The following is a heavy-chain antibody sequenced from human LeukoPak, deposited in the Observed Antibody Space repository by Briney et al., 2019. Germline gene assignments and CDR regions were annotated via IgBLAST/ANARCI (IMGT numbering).Heavy chain of an antibody. J-gene: IGHJ4*02. CDR3: ARSTTMIVVAVGY. Sequence: GGSPRLSCAASGFTFSSYSMNWVRQAPGKGLEWVSYISSSSSTIYYADSVKGRFTISRDNAKNSLYLQMNSLRAEDTAVYYCARSTTMIVVAVGYWGQGTLVTVSS. V-gene: IGHV3-48*01. D-gene: IGHD3-22*01. CDR2: ISSSSSTI. CDR1: GFTFSSYS.